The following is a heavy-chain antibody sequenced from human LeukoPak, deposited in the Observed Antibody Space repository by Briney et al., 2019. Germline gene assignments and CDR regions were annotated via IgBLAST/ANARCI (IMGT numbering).Heavy chain of an antibody. Sequence: SETLSLTCTVSGGSISSYYWSWIRQPPGKGLEWIGYIYYSGSTNYNPSLKSRVTISVDTSKNQFSLKLSSVTAADTAVYYCARGRVWFGELSGLTNWGQGTLVTVSS. J-gene: IGHJ4*02. CDR3: ARGRVWFGELSGLTN. CDR1: GGSISSYY. D-gene: IGHD3-10*01. CDR2: IYYSGST. V-gene: IGHV4-59*01.